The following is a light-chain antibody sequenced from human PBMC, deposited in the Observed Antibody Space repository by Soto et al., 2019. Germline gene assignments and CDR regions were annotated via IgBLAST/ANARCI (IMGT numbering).Light chain of an antibody. CDR2: GAA. Sequence: EIVMTQSPATLSVSPGDRATLSCRASQSIGSDLAWYQLKPGQAPRLLIYGAATRATGIPAKFSGSGSRTEFSLTISSLHSEDSAVYYCQSYNVYQYIFGRGTKLQIK. J-gene: IGKJ2*01. CDR1: QSIGSD. V-gene: IGKV3-15*01. CDR3: QSYNVYQYI.